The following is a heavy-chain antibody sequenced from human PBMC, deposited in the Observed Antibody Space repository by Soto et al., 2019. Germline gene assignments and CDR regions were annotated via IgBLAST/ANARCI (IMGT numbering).Heavy chain of an antibody. Sequence: EVQLVESGGGLVQPGGSLRLSCAASGFTFSSYSMNWVRQAPGKGLEWVSYISISSSTIYYADSVKGRFTISRDNAKNXXYLQMNSLRDKDTAVYYCARDREGSGSDSGGWFDPWGQGTLVTVSS. J-gene: IGHJ5*02. V-gene: IGHV3-48*02. CDR1: GFTFSSYS. CDR3: ARDREGSGSDSGGWFDP. D-gene: IGHD1-26*01. CDR2: ISISSSTI.